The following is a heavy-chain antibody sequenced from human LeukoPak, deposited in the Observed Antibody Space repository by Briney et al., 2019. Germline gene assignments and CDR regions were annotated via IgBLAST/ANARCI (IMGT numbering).Heavy chain of an antibody. D-gene: IGHD1-26*01. CDR3: ARDGNPWNLDV. J-gene: IGHJ2*01. Sequence: SSETLSLTCTVSGGSISPYYWTWIRQSPGKALEWIGYIYYSGRTSYSPSLKSRVTMSVDTSKNQFSLQLSSVTAADTAVYYCARDGNPWNLDVWGRGTLVTVSS. CDR1: GGSISPYY. CDR2: IYYSGRT. V-gene: IGHV4-59*01.